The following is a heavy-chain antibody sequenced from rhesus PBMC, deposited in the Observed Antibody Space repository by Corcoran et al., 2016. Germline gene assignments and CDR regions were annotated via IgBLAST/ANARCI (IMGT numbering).Heavy chain of an antibody. V-gene: IGHV3-178*01. CDR3: ASRPTYFDY. CDR2: ISNGGGRT. Sequence: EVQLVESGGGLATPGGSLRLSCAASGFPFSDYSMDWVRQGPGKGLEWVSRISNGGGRTWYADTGKGRFTITRENAKNTLYLQMNSLRAEDTAVYYCASRPTYFDYWGQGVLVTVSS. J-gene: IGHJ4*01. CDR1: GFPFSDYS.